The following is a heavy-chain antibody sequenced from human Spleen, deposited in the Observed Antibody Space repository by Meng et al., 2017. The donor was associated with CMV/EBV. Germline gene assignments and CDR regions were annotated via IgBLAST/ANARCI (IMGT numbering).Heavy chain of an antibody. CDR3: AKRGIFGVYIMDV. D-gene: IGHD3-3*01. Sequence: GGSLRLSCAASGFTFSNYGMHWVRQAPGKGLEWVAVIWYDGSNKYYADSVKGRFTISRDNSQNTVYLQMNSLRAEDTAVYYCAKRGIFGVYIMDVWGRGTTVTVSS. CDR1: GFTFSNYG. J-gene: IGHJ6*02. V-gene: IGHV3-33*06. CDR2: IWYDGSNK.